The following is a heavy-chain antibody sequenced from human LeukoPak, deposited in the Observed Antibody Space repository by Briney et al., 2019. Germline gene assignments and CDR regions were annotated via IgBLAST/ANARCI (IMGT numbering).Heavy chain of an antibody. D-gene: IGHD4-23*01. V-gene: IGHV3-11*01. J-gene: IGHJ4*02. CDR2: ISSSGSTI. CDR1: GFTFSDYY. Sequence: GGSLRLSCAASGFTFSDYYMSWIRQAPRKGLEWVSYISSSGSTIYYTDSVKGRFTISRDNAKNSLYLKMNSLRAEDRAVYYCAASVNGGYPGIDDWGQGTLVTVSS. CDR3: AASVNGGYPGIDD.